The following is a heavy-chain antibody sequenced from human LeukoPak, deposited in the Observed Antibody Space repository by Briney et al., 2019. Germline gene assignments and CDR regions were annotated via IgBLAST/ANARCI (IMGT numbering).Heavy chain of an antibody. V-gene: IGHV4-34*01. J-gene: IGHJ5*02. CDR2: INHSGST. CDR1: GGSFSGYY. Sequence: PSETLSLTCAVYGGSFSGYYWSWIRQPPGKGLEWIGEINHSGSTNYNPSLKSRVTISVDTSKNQFSLKLSSVTAADTAVYYCAGQIVGVPACMGGWFDPWGQGTPVTVSS. D-gene: IGHD2-2*01. CDR3: AGQIVGVPACMGGWFDP.